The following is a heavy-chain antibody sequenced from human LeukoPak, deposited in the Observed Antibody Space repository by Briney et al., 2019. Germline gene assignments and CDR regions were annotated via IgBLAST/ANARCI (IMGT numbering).Heavy chain of an antibody. V-gene: IGHV4-39*07. CDR2: IYYSGST. J-gene: IGHJ5*02. CDR3: ARAGVVVPAAELWFDP. CDR1: GGSISSSSYY. Sequence: SETLSLTCTVSGGSISSSSYYWGWIRQPPGKGLEWIGSIYYSGSTYYNPSLKSRVTISVDTSKNQFSLKLSSVTAADTAVYYCARAGVVVPAAELWFDPWGQGTLVTVSS. D-gene: IGHD2-2*01.